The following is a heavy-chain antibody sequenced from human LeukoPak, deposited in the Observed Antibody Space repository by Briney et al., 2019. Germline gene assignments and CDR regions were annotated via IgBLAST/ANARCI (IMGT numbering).Heavy chain of an antibody. CDR1: VGTFSLYA. Sequence: ASVTVSFKSSVGTFSLYALSWVRQAPGQGLEWMGRIIPMIGITNYAQSFQGRVTITADKTTNTAYMELRSLRSDDTAVYYCAREGYCSSTSCSLDYWGQGTLGTVSS. CDR2: IIPMIGIT. CDR3: AREGYCSSTSCSLDY. V-gene: IGHV1-69*04. J-gene: IGHJ4*02. D-gene: IGHD2-2*01.